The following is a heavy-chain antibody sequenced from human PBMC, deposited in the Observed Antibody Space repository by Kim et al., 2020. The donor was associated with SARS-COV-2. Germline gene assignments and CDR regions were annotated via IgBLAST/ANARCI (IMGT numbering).Heavy chain of an antibody. D-gene: IGHD3-10*01. Sequence: SETLSLTCTVSGGSISSYYWSWIRQPPGKGLEWIGYIYYSGSTNYNPSLKSRVTISVDTSKNQFSLKLSSVTAADTAVYYCARGFFGGPGSYYFFDYWGQGTLVTVSS. CDR1: GGSISSYY. V-gene: IGHV4-59*01. J-gene: IGHJ4*02. CDR3: ARGFFGGPGSYYFFDY. CDR2: IYYSGST.